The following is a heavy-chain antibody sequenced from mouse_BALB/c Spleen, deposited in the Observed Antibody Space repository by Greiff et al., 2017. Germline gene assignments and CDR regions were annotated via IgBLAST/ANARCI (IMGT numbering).Heavy chain of an antibody. CDR2: INSNGGST. CDR3: ARGSTMITTSMDY. J-gene: IGHJ4*01. CDR1: GFTFSSYG. V-gene: IGHV5-6-3*01. D-gene: IGHD2-4*01. Sequence: DVKLVESGGGLVQPGGSLKLSCAASGFTFSSYGMSWVRQTPDKRLELVATINSNGGSTYYPDSVKGRFTISRDNAKNTLYLQMSSLKSEDTAMYYCARGSTMITTSMDYWGQGTSVTVSS.